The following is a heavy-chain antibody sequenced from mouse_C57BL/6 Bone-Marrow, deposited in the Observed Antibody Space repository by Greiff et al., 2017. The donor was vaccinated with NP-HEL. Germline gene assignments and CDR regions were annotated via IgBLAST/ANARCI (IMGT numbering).Heavy chain of an antibody. CDR3: ARDGYYSSWYFDV. J-gene: IGHJ1*03. D-gene: IGHD2-3*01. CDR1: GYTFTDYY. CDR2: INHNNGGT. Sequence: EVQLQQSGPELVKPGASVKISCKASGYTFTDYYMNWVKQSHGKSLEWIGDINHNNGGTSYNQKFKGKATLTVDKSSSTAYMELRSLTSEDSAVYYCARDGYYSSWYFDVWGTGTTVTVSS. V-gene: IGHV1-26*01.